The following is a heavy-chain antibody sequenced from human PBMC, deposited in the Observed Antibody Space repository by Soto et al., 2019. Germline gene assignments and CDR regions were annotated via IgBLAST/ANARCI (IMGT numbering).Heavy chain of an antibody. CDR2: IIPIFGTA. J-gene: IGHJ6*02. V-gene: IGHV1-69*13. CDR3: ARVKGGYSYGSLYYYYGMDV. Sequence: ASVKVSFKASGGTFSSYAISWLRQAPGQGLEWMGGIIPIFGTANYAQKFQGRVTITADESTSTAYMELSSLRSEDTAVYYCARVKGGYSYGSLYYYYGMDVWGQGTTVTVSS. D-gene: IGHD5-18*01. CDR1: GGTFSSYA.